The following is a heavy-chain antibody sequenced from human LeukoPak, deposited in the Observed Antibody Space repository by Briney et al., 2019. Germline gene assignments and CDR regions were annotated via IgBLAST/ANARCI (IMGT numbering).Heavy chain of an antibody. Sequence: TGGSLRLSCAASGFTFSSCAMSWVRQSPGKGLVWVSRINSDGSSTSYADSVKGRFTISGDNAKNTLYLQMNSLRAEDTAVYYCATLGRVDVADYWGQGALVTVS. V-gene: IGHV3-74*01. CDR1: GFTFSSCA. CDR3: ATLGRVDVADY. CDR2: INSDGSST. D-gene: IGHD7-27*01. J-gene: IGHJ4*02.